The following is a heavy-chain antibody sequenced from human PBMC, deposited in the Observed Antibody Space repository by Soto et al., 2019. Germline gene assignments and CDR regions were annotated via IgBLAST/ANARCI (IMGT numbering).Heavy chain of an antibody. V-gene: IGHV1-69*08. CDR2: ILPNSGTA. Sequence: PVKVSCKASGGTFSTSSINWVRQAPGQRPEWMGNILPNSGTADYAQKFQGRVTITTNTSTSTAYMELSSLRSEDTAVYYCARGSVYGSGASFGFDPWGQGTLVTVSS. J-gene: IGHJ5*02. CDR1: GGTFSTSS. CDR3: ARGSVYGSGASFGFDP. D-gene: IGHD3-10*01.